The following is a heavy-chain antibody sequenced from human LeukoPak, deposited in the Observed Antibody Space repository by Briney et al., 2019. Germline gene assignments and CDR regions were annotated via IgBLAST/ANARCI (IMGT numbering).Heavy chain of an antibody. CDR3: ARVSSGWHYYFDY. V-gene: IGHV3-7*01. D-gene: IGHD6-19*01. J-gene: IGHJ4*02. CDR1: GFTFSSYW. CDR2: IKQDGSEK. Sequence: PGGSLRLSCAASGFTFSSYWMSWVRQAPGKGLEWVANIKQDGSEKYYVDSVKGRFTISRDNAKNSLYLQMNSLRAEDTAVYYCARVSSGWHYYFDYWGQGTLVTVSS.